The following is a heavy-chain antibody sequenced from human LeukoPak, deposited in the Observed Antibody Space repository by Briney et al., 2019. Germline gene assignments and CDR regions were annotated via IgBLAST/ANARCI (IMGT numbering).Heavy chain of an antibody. CDR2: INTDGSST. J-gene: IGHJ3*02. D-gene: IGHD1-26*01. CDR3: ARGIVGATDDAFGI. Sequence: GSLRLSCAASGFTFSSYWMHWVRQAPGKGLVWVSRINTDGSSTSYADSVKGRFTISRDNAKNTLYLQMNSLRAEDTAVYYCARGIVGATDDAFGIWGQGTMVTVSS. CDR1: GFTFSSYW. V-gene: IGHV3-74*01.